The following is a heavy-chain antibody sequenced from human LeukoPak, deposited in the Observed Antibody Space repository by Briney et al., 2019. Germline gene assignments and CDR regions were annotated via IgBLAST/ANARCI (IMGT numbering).Heavy chain of an antibody. CDR1: GFTFSNAW. CDR3: AIPGSGYKYGPPDY. CDR2: ISYDGSNT. V-gene: IGHV3-30*03. J-gene: IGHJ4*02. D-gene: IGHD5-18*01. Sequence: GGSLRLSCAASGFTFSNAWMSWVRQAPGKGLGWVAVISYDGSNTYYSDSVMGRFTISRDNSKSTLHLQMNSLRAEDTAVYYCAIPGSGYKYGPPDYWGQGTLVTVSS.